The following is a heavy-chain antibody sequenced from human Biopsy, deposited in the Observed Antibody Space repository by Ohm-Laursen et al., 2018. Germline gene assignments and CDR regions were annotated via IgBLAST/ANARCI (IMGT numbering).Heavy chain of an antibody. Sequence: SLRLSCAASGFTFSSYSMNWVRQAPGKGLEWVSSISTSSTYIYYADSVKGRFTISRDNAMNSLYLEMNSLRAEDTAVYYCARDIWLVRLETATMQYSHMDVWGQGTAVSVSS. CDR2: ISTSSTYI. J-gene: IGHJ6*02. V-gene: IGHV3-21*04. CDR1: GFTFSSYS. CDR3: ARDIWLVRLETATMQYSHMDV. D-gene: IGHD5-24*01.